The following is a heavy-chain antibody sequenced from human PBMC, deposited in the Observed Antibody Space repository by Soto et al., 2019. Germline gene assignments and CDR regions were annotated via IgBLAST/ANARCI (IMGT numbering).Heavy chain of an antibody. CDR3: AKSGRFFRPCIGCFDY. CDR2: INPNGCGT. J-gene: IGHJ4*02. Sequence: ASVKVCCKSSGFTFTGPHVHWQRHAPGQRLEWRGWINPNGCGTSYAEQYQGRVYMIRETSITTAHMELRRVSSDDTAVYYCAKSGRFFRPCIGCFDYWRRRPLFTVCS. V-gene: IGHV1-2*02. CDR1: GFTFTGPH. D-gene: IGHD5-12*01.